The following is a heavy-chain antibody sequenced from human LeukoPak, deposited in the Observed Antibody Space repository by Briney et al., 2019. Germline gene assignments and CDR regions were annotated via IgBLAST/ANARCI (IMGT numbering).Heavy chain of an antibody. Sequence: GGSLRLSCAASGFTFSSYAMSWVRQAPGKGLEWISGISGSGGSAYYAVSVKGRFTISRDNSKNTLYLQMNSLRAEDTAVYHCAKSAYYYDSPGYFDYWGQGTLVTVSS. CDR2: ISGSGGSA. CDR3: AKSAYYYDSPGYFDY. CDR1: GFTFSSYA. D-gene: IGHD3-22*01. J-gene: IGHJ4*02. V-gene: IGHV3-23*01.